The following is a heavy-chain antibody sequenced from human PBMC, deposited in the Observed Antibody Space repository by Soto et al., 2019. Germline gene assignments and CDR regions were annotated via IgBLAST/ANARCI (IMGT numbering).Heavy chain of an antibody. D-gene: IGHD6-13*01. Sequence: QVQLQQWGAGLLKPSETLSLTCAVYGGSFSGYYWSWIRQPPGKGLEWIGEINHSGSTNYNPSLKSRVTISVDTSKNQFSLKLSSVTAADTAVYYCARLIAAAGDTTNKRNDYYGMDVWGQGTTVTVS. J-gene: IGHJ6*02. V-gene: IGHV4-34*01. CDR3: ARLIAAAGDTTNKRNDYYGMDV. CDR1: GGSFSGYY. CDR2: INHSGST.